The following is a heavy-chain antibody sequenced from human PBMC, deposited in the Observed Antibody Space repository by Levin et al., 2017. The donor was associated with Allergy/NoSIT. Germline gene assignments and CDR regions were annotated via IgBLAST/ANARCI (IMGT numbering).Heavy chain of an antibody. V-gene: IGHV3-9*01. CDR1: GFTFDDYA. Sequence: SLKISCAASGFTFDDYAMHWVRQAPGKGLEWVSGISWNSGSIGYADSVKGRFTISRDNAKNSLYLQMNSLRAEDTALYYCAKDITSWRGGSQLDYWGQGTLVTVSS. CDR3: AKDITSWRGGSQLDY. J-gene: IGHJ4*02. D-gene: IGHD2-15*01. CDR2: ISWNSGSI.